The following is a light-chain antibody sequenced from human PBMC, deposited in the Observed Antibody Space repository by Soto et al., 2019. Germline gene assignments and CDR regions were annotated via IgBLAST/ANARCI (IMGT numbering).Light chain of an antibody. Sequence: QSALTQPASVSGSPGQSITISCTGTSSDVGSYNLVSWYQQHPGKAPKLMISEVSKRPSGISDRFSGSKSGSTASLIISGLQAEDEADYYCCSYAGTSTHTVFGGGTQLTVL. J-gene: IGLJ7*01. CDR1: SSDVGSYNL. V-gene: IGLV2-23*02. CDR3: CSYAGTSTHTV. CDR2: EVS.